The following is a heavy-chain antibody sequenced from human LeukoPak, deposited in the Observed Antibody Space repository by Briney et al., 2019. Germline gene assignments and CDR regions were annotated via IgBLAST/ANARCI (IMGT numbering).Heavy chain of an antibody. CDR2: IWYDGSNK. CDR3: AKDSLDSSGRYYFDY. V-gene: IGHV3-33*06. J-gene: IGHJ4*02. Sequence: GRSLRLSCAASGFTFSSYGMHWVRQAPGKGLEWVAVIWYDGSNKYYAGSVKGRFTISRDNSKNTLYLQMNSLRAEDTAVYYCAKDSLDSSGRYYFDYWGQGTLVTVSS. D-gene: IGHD6-19*01. CDR1: GFTFSSYG.